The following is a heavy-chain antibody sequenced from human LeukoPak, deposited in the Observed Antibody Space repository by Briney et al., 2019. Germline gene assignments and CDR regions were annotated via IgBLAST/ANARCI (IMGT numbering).Heavy chain of an antibody. Sequence: NPSETLSLTCTVSGGSISSSSSYWGWIRQPPGKGLEWIGSIYYSGSTYYNPSLKSRVTISVDTSKNQFSLKLSSVTAADTAVYYCALTTVVTHCFDYWGQGTLVTVSS. CDR1: GGSISSSSSY. D-gene: IGHD4-23*01. CDR3: ALTTVVTHCFDY. J-gene: IGHJ4*02. V-gene: IGHV4-39*01. CDR2: IYYSGST.